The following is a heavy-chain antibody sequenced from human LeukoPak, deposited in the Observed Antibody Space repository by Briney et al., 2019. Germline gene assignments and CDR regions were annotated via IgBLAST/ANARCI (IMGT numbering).Heavy chain of an antibody. Sequence: SVKVSCKASGGTFGSFALSWVRQAPGQGLEWMGGIIPIFGTANYAQKFQGRVTIYSDASTSTDYMELSSLRSEDTAVYYCARDVRVKQQLTIRGSDYFYYMDVWGNGTTVIVSS. CDR2: IIPIFGTA. V-gene: IGHV1-69*01. J-gene: IGHJ6*03. D-gene: IGHD6-13*01. CDR3: ARDVRVKQQLTIRGSDYFYYMDV. CDR1: GGTFGSFA.